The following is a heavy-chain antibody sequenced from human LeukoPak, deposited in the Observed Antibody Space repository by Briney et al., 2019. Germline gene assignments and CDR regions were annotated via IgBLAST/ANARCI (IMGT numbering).Heavy chain of an antibody. V-gene: IGHV4-39*07. Sequence: SETLSLTCTVSGGSVNTPNYYWGWIRQTPGKGLEWIGNIFYSGGTYYSPSLTSRVTISLDTSRNQFSLKLSSVTAADTAVYYCARRSPGSSGYYDYFDYWGQGTLVTVSS. D-gene: IGHD3-22*01. CDR3: ARRSPGSSGYYDYFDY. CDR1: GGSVNTPNYY. J-gene: IGHJ4*02. CDR2: IFYSGGT.